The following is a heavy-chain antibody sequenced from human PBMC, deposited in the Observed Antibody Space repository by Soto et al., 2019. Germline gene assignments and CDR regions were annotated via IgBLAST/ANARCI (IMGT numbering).Heavy chain of an antibody. V-gene: IGHV1-69*13. CDR2: IIPIFGTA. Sequence: SVKVSCKASGGTFSSYAISWVRQAPGQGLEWMGGIIPIFGTANYAQKFQGRVTITADESTSTAYMELSSLRSEDTAVYYCAGGTVEMATTVGSTFDYWGQGTLVTVSS. J-gene: IGHJ4*02. CDR1: GGTFSSYA. D-gene: IGHD5-12*01. CDR3: AGGTVEMATTVGSTFDY.